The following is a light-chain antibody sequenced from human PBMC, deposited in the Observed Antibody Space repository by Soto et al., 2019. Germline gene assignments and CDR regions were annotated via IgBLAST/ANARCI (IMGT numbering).Light chain of an antibody. V-gene: IGKV3-20*01. J-gene: IGKJ1*01. CDR2: GAS. Sequence: EIVLTQSPGTLSLSPGERATLSCRASQNITNNFLAWYRQKPGQAPRLLIYGASTRATGIPDRFSGSGSGIDFTLTISRLESEDFAVFYCHQYDTSPWTFGQGTKVEFK. CDR3: HQYDTSPWT. CDR1: QNITNNF.